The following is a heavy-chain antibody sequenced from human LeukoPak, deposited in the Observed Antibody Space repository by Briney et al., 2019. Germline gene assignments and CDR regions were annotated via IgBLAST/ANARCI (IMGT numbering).Heavy chain of an antibody. V-gene: IGHV3-11*04. CDR1: GFTFSDYY. CDR2: ISSSGSTI. D-gene: IGHD5-12*01. CDR3: ARSFGWLRVGGYFDY. Sequence: GGSLRLSCAASGFTFSDYYMSWIRQAAGKGLQWVSYISSSGSTIYYADSVKGRFTISRDNAKNSLYLQMNSLRAEDTAVYYCARSFGWLRVGGYFDYWGQGTLVTVSS. J-gene: IGHJ4*02.